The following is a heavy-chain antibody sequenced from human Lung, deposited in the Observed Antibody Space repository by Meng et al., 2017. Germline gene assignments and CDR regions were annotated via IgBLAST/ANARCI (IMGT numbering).Heavy chain of an antibody. CDR1: GYTFTSYG. D-gene: IGHD3-22*01. CDR2: INTNTGNP. V-gene: IGHV7-4-1*02. J-gene: IGHJ4*02. CDR3: AREYDSSGYGN. Sequence: HVQLVQSRPEVKKPGASVQVSCKASGYTFTSYGMNWVRQAPGQGLEWMGWINTNTGNPTYAQGFTGRFVFSLDTSVSTVYLQISSLKAEETAVYYCAREYDSSGYGNWGQGTLVTVSS.